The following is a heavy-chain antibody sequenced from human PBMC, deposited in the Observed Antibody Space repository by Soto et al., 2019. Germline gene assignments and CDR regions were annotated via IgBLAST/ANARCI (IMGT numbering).Heavy chain of an antibody. CDR2: INHSGST. CDR1: GGSFSGYY. CDR3: ARVTIGARTEYFYYYGLDV. D-gene: IGHD6-6*01. V-gene: IGHV4-34*01. Sequence: TSETLSLTCAVYGGSFSGYYCSWIRQPPGKGLEWIGEINHSGSTNYNPSLKSRVTISVDTSKNQFSLKLSSVTAADTAVYYCARVTIGARTEYFYYYGLDVWGQGTTVTVSS. J-gene: IGHJ6*02.